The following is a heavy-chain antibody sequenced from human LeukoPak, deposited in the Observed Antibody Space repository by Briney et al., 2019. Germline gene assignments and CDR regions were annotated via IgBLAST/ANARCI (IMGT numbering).Heavy chain of an antibody. CDR1: GGSISSYY. V-gene: IGHV4-59*08. D-gene: IGHD3-9*01. J-gene: IGHJ4*02. CDR2: IYHSGST. Sequence: SETLSLTCTVSGGSISSYYWSWIRQPPGKGLEWIGSIYHSGSTYYKSSLKSRVTISVDTSKNQLSLKLSSVTAADTAVYYCARRTTYFGWRPSESPSCFDYWGQGTLVTVSS. CDR3: ARRTTYFGWRPSESPSCFDY.